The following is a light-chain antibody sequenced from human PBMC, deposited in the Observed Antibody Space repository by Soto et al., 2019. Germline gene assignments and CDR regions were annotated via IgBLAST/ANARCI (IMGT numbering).Light chain of an antibody. CDR2: DVS. V-gene: IGLV2-14*01. CDR3: SSYTSSSTVV. Sequence: QSALTQPASVSRSPGQSITISCTGTSSDVGGYNYVSWYQQHPGKAPKLMIYDVSNRPSGVSNRFSGSKSGNTASLTISGLQAEDEADYYCSSYTSSSTVVFGGGTTLTVL. J-gene: IGLJ2*01. CDR1: SSDVGGYNY.